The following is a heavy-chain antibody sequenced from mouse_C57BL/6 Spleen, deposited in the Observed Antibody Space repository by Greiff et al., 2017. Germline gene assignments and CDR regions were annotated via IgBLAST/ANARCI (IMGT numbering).Heavy chain of an antibody. CDR1: GFTFSDYG. D-gene: IGHD4-1*01. Sequence: EVQLMESGGGLVKPGGSLKLSCAASGFTFSDYGMHWVRQAPEKGLEWVAYISSGSSTIYYADTVKGRFTISRENAKNTLFLQMTSLRSEDTAMYYCARKETGYAMDYWGQGTSVTVSS. CDR2: ISSGSSTI. J-gene: IGHJ4*01. V-gene: IGHV5-17*01. CDR3: ARKETGYAMDY.